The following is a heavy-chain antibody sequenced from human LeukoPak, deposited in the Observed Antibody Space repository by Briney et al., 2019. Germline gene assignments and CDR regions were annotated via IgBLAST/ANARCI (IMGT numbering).Heavy chain of an antibody. CDR1: GFTFSNYA. J-gene: IGHJ4*02. V-gene: IGHV3-23*01. D-gene: IGHD4-17*01. CDR2: ISGTGGA. CDR3: AKAPTTVNYFDY. Sequence: GGSLRLSCAASGFTFSNYAMSGVRQAPGKGLEGVSSISGTGGAYYADSVKGRFTISRDNSKNTLYLQMNSLRVEDTAVYYCAKAPTTVNYFDYWGQGTLVTVSS.